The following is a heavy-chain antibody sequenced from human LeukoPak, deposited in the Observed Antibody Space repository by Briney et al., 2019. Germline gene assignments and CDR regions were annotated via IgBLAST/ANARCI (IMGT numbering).Heavy chain of an antibody. Sequence: GSLRLSCAASGFTFSSYAMSWVRQAPGKGLEWIGEINHSGSTNYNPSLKSRVTISVDTSKNQFSLKLSSVTAADTAVYYCAGVVVAENWFDPWGQGTLVTVSS. J-gene: IGHJ5*02. CDR2: INHSGST. CDR1: GFTFSSYA. CDR3: AGVVVAENWFDP. V-gene: IGHV4-34*08. D-gene: IGHD2-15*01.